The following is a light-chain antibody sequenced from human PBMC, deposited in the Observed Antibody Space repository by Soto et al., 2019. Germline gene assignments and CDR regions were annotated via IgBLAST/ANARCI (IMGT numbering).Light chain of an antibody. CDR3: QQYNSYSPWT. CDR2: GAS. CDR1: QSVSSSF. Sequence: EIVLTQSPGTLSLSPGERSTLSCRSSQSVSSSFLAWYQQKPGQSPRLLIYGASSRAAGVPSRFSGSGSGTEFTLTISSLQPDDFATYYCQQYNSYSPWTFGQGTKV. V-gene: IGKV3-20*01. J-gene: IGKJ1*01.